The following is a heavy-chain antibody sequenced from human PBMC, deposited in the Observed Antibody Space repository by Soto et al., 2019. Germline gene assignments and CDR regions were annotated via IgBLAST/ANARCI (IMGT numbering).Heavy chain of an antibody. Sequence: GGSLRLSCAASGFTFSSYGMHWVLQAPGKGLEWVAVISYDGSNKYYADSVKGRFTIARDNSKNTLFLHMSSLRAEDTAVYYCVKDGSSGWPYYYGLDVWGQGNSVTVSS. CDR2: ISYDGSNK. V-gene: IGHV3-30*18. CDR3: VKDGSSGWPYYYGLDV. J-gene: IGHJ6*02. D-gene: IGHD6-19*01. CDR1: GFTFSSYG.